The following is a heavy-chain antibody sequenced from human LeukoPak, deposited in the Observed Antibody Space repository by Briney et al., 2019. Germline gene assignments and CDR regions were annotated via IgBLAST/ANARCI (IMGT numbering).Heavy chain of an antibody. CDR2: ISADRGKT. D-gene: IGHD2-15*01. V-gene: IGHV1-18*01. Sequence: ASVKVSCKAPGYSFASYAISWVRQAPGQGLEWMGRISADRGKTDYAQKFQGRVTMTTDTSTSTAYMELMSLRSDDTAVYYCAGQKCSGGSCDREIWGQGTLVTVSS. CDR3: AGQKCSGGSCDREI. CDR1: GYSFASYA. J-gene: IGHJ4*02.